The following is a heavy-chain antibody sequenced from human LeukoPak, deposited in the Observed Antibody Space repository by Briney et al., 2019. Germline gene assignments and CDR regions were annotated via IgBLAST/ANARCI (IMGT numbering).Heavy chain of an antibody. J-gene: IGHJ6*02. D-gene: IGHD6-13*01. CDR1: GGSISSSSYY. Sequence: SETLSLTCTVSGGSISSSSYYWGWIRQPPGKGLEWIGSIYYSGSTYYNPSLKSRVTISVDTSKNQFSLKLSSVTAADTAVYYCARDGSSWPRNYYYYYYGMDVWGQGTTVTVSS. CDR3: ARDGSSWPRNYYYYYYGMDV. V-gene: IGHV4-39*07. CDR2: IYYSGST.